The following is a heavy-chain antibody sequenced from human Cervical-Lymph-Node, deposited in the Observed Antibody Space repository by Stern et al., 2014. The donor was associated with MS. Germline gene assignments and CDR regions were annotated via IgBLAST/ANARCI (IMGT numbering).Heavy chain of an antibody. Sequence: VQLVESGGGVVQPGRSLRLSCAASGFTFSSYGMHWVRQAPGKGLEWVAVISYDGSNKYYADSEKGRFTISRDNSKNTLYLQMNSLRAEDTAVYYCARSSSSDPPLWGLDVWGQGTTVTVSS. CDR2: ISYDGSNK. CDR3: ARSSSSDPPLWGLDV. J-gene: IGHJ6*02. CDR1: GFTFSSYG. D-gene: IGHD6-6*01. V-gene: IGHV3-30*03.